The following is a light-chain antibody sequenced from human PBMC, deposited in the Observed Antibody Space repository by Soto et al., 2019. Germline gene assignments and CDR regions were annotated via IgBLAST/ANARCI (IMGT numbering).Light chain of an antibody. V-gene: IGLV2-14*01. Sequence: QSALTQPASVSGSPGQSITISCTGTSSDGGGYNYVSWYQQHPGKSPKLMIYEVSNRPSGVSNRFSGSKSGNTASLTISGLQAADEADYYCSSYTSSSTWVFGGGTKLTVL. CDR3: SSYTSSSTWV. J-gene: IGLJ3*02. CDR1: SSDGGGYNY. CDR2: EVS.